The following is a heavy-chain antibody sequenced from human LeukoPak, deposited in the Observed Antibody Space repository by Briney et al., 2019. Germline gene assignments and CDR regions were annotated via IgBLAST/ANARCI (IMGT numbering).Heavy chain of an antibody. J-gene: IGHJ4*02. V-gene: IGHV3-33*08. CDR1: GFTFSSYG. D-gene: IGHD3-22*01. CDR2: IWYDGSNK. Sequence: GGSLRLSCAASGFTFSSYGMHWVRQAPGKGLEWVAVIWYDGSNKYYADSVKGRFTISRDNSKNTLYLQMNSLRAEDTAVYYCARVPWDSSSYYPIDYWGQGTLVTVSS. CDR3: ARVPWDSSSYYPIDY.